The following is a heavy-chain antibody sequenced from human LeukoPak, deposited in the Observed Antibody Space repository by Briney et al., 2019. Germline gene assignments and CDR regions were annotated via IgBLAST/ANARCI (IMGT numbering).Heavy chain of an antibody. V-gene: IGHV3-23*01. CDR2: ISPSGDST. CDR3: VKKVYYYMDV. CDR1: GLTLSRYA. Sequence: GESLRLSCAASGLTLSRYAVNWARQAPGRGLEWVSYISPSGDSTVYAESVKGRFTISRDNSKNVLYLQMDSLRAEDTAIYYCVKKVYYYMDVWGKGTTVTVSS. J-gene: IGHJ6*03.